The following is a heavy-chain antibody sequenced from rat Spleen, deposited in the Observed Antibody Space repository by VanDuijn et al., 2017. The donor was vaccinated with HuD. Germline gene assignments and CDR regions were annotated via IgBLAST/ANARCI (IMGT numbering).Heavy chain of an antibody. CDR2: INSAGNT. J-gene: IGHJ4*01. Sequence: VQLKESGPVLVQASETLSLTCTVSGFSLTNYGVIWVRQSPGKGLEWMGYINSAGNTNYNPSLKSRISITRDTSKDQFFLQVNSVTTEDTATYYCARTTVVTYYYVMDAWGQGASVTVSS. CDR1: GFSLTNYG. V-gene: IGHV3-3*01. CDR3: ARTTVVTYYYVMDA. D-gene: IGHD1-1*01.